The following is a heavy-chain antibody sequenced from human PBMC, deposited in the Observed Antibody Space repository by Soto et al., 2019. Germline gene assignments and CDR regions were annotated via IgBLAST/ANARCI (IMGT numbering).Heavy chain of an antibody. CDR3: AKALRQWLVLDYYGMDV. D-gene: IGHD6-19*01. J-gene: IGHJ6*02. V-gene: IGHV3-30*18. Sequence: QVQLVESGGGVVQPGRSLRLSCAASGFTFSSYGMHWVRQAPGKGLEWVAVISYDGSNKYYADSVKGRFTISRDNTKNTLYLKMNSLRAEDTAVYYCAKALRQWLVLDYYGMDVWGQGTTVTVSS. CDR2: ISYDGSNK. CDR1: GFTFSSYG.